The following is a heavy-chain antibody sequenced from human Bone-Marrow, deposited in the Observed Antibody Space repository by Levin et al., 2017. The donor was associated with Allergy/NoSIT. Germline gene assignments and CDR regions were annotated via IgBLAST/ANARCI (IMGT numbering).Heavy chain of an antibody. CDR1: GFTFSSYA. V-gene: IGHV3-30-3*01. D-gene: IGHD4-11*01. J-gene: IGHJ5*02. CDR2: ISYDGSNK. CDR3: ARRGINSNYGGVYLSTFDP. Sequence: GGSLRLSCAASGFTFSSYAMHWVRQAPGKGLEWVAVISYDGSNKYYADSVKGRFTISRDNSKNTLYLQMNSLRAEDTAVYYCARRGINSNYGGVYLSTFDPWGQGTLVTVSS.